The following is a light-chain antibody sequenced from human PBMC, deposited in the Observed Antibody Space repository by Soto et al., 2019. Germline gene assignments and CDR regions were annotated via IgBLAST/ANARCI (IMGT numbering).Light chain of an antibody. Sequence: QSALTQPASVSGSPGQSITISCTGTSSDVGAYNLVSWYQQHPGRAPKLFIFDVSVRPSGVSNRFSGSKSGNTASLTISGLQAEDEAFYYCSSYTNTSTLVFGGGTQLTVL. CDR3: SSYTNTSTLV. CDR2: DVS. V-gene: IGLV2-14*03. J-gene: IGLJ3*02. CDR1: SSDVGAYNL.